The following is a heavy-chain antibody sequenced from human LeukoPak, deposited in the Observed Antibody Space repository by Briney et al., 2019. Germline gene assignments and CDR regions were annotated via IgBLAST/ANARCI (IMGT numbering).Heavy chain of an antibody. V-gene: IGHV4-61*03. D-gene: IGHD1-14*01. Sequence: SETLSLTCTVSGGSIRSGDNYWSWIRQPPGKGLEWIGYIYYSGSTNYNPSLKSRVTISVDTSKNHFSLKLSSVTAADTAVYYCARHCPEFYCFDYWGQGTLVTVSS. CDR2: IYYSGST. CDR1: GGSIRSGDNY. CDR3: ARHCPEFYCFDY. J-gene: IGHJ4*02.